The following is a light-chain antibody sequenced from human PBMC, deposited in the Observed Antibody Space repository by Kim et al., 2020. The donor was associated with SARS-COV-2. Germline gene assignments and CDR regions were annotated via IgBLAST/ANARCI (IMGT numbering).Light chain of an antibody. CDR2: YKSDSDK. CDR1: GCINVGPFN. Sequence: LTCTLPGCINVGPFNLYWYQQKPGSPPPYLGGYKSDSDKQQGSGVPSRFSGSKGASANAGILFISGLQSDDEADYYCTVWNGSTWVFGGGTQLTVL. V-gene: IGLV5-45*02. CDR3: TVWNGSTWV. J-gene: IGLJ2*01.